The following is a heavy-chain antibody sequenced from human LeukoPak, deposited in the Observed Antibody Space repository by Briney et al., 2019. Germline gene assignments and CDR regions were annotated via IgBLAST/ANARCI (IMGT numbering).Heavy chain of an antibody. CDR2: IPYDGSNK. Sequence: GGSLRLSCAASALTFSSYGMHWVRQAPGKGLEWVAVIPYDGSNKYYADSVKGRFTISRDNSKNTLYLQMNSLRAEDTAVYYCAKDRGTGDYDSSGYLYWGQGTLVTVSS. D-gene: IGHD3-22*01. CDR1: ALTFSSYG. CDR3: AKDRGTGDYDSSGYLY. V-gene: IGHV3-30*18. J-gene: IGHJ4*02.